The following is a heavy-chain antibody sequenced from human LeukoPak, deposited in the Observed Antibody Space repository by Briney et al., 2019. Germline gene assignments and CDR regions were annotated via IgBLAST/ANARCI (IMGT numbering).Heavy chain of an antibody. J-gene: IGHJ4*02. V-gene: IGHV1-69*05. CDR1: GGTFSSYA. CDR3: AMGEAARGFDY. CDR2: IIPIIGTA. D-gene: IGHD6-25*01. Sequence: SVKVSCKASGGTFSSYAISWVRQAPGQGLEWMGGIIPIIGTANYAQKFQGRVTITTDESTSTAYMELSSLRSEDTAVYYCAMGEAARGFDYWGQGTLVTVSS.